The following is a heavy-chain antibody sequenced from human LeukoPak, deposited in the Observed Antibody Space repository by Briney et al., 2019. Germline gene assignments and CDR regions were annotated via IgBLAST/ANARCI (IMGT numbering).Heavy chain of an antibody. Sequence: SETLSLTCTVSGGSISSYYWSWIRQPPGKGLEWIGYNYYSGSTNYNPSLKSRVTISVDTSKNQFSLKLSSVTAADTAVYYCARAYSSSWYSHPIEYFQHWGQGTLVTVSS. J-gene: IGHJ1*01. CDR2: NYYSGST. V-gene: IGHV4-59*01. D-gene: IGHD6-13*01. CDR1: GGSISSYY. CDR3: ARAYSSSWYSHPIEYFQH.